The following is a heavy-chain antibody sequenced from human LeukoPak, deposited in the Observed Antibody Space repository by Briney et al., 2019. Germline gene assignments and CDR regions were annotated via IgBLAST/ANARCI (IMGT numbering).Heavy chain of an antibody. CDR2: IKGDGHEK. CDR3: AKEGAYPIITYDS. J-gene: IGHJ5*01. Sequence: GGSLRLSCAASGFTFSNYAMNWVRQAPGKGLEWVANIKGDGHEKNYVDSVKGRFSISRDNARNSLYLQMDSLRAEDTAVYYCAKEGAYPIITYDSWGQGALVTVSS. V-gene: IGHV3-7*01. CDR1: GFTFSNYA. D-gene: IGHD3-10*01.